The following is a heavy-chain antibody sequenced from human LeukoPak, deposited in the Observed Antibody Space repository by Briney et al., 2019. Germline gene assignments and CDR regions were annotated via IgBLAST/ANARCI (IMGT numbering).Heavy chain of an antibody. V-gene: IGHV4-39*01. CDR3: ARRHSGSYSDN. Sequence: SETLSLTCTVSGGSISSSSYSWGWIRQPPGKGLEWIATISYSGYTNYNPSLKSRVTISVDTSKNQFSLKLNSVTAADTAVYYCARRHSGSYSDNWGQGTLVTVSS. CDR1: GGSISSSSYS. D-gene: IGHD1-26*01. J-gene: IGHJ4*02. CDR2: ISYSGYT.